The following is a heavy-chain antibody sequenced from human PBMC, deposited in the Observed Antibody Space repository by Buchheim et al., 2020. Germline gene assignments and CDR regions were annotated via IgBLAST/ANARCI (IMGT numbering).Heavy chain of an antibody. Sequence: QLQLQESGSGLVKPSQTLSLTCAVSGGSISSGGYSWSWIRQPPGKGLEWIGYIYHSGSTYYNPSLKSRVTIPVARPKNQFSLKLSSVTAADTAVYYCASTVTPGSDPELNWFDPWGQGTL. D-gene: IGHD4-17*01. CDR2: IYHSGST. CDR1: GGSISSGGYS. CDR3: ASTVTPGSDPELNWFDP. J-gene: IGHJ5*02. V-gene: IGHV4-30-2*01.